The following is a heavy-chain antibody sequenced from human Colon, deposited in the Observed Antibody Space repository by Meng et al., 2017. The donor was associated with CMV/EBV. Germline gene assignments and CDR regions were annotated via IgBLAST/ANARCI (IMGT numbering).Heavy chain of an antibody. J-gene: IGHJ4*02. CDR2: LYSGNTT. CDR1: GVILSSMY. V-gene: IGHV3-66*02. CDR3: ARGRRYCTSDSCYIFDS. D-gene: IGHD2-2*02. Sequence: GESLKISCAASGVILSSMYMNWVRQTPGKGLEWVALLYSGNTTKYADSVTGRFTISRDSSKNTLYRQMNNVRPEDTAIYYCARGRRYCTSDSCYIFDSWGQGTLVTVSS.